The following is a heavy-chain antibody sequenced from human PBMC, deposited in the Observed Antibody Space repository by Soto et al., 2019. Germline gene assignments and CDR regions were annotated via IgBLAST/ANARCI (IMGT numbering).Heavy chain of an antibody. CDR1: GFTFSSYS. J-gene: IGHJ6*02. CDR2: ISSSSSYI. Sequence: EVQLVESGGGLVKPGGSLRLSCAASGFTFSSYSMNWVRQAPGKGLEWISSISSSSSYIYYADSVKGRFTISRDNAKNXLYLQMNSLRAEDTAVYYCARDHETTDGYYYGMDVWGQGTTVTVSS. D-gene: IGHD4-4*01. V-gene: IGHV3-21*01. CDR3: ARDHETTDGYYYGMDV.